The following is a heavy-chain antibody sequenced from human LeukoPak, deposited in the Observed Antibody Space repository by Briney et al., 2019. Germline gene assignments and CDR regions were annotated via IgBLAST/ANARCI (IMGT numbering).Heavy chain of an antibody. V-gene: IGHV3-23*01. CDR1: GFTFSSYA. CDR2: IRGSGRTGT. CDR3: ARKGQGSNWAAEYFQN. Sequence: GGSLRLSCAASGFTFSSYAMSWVRQAPGKGLEWVSAIRGSGRTGTYYADSVKGRFTISRDNSKNTLYLQMNSLRAEDTAVCYCARKGQGSNWAAEYFQNWGQGTLVTVSS. J-gene: IGHJ1*01. D-gene: IGHD6-13*01.